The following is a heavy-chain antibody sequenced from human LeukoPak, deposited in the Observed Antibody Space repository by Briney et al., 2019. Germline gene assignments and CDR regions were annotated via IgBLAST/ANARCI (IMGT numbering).Heavy chain of an antibody. CDR2: ISSSSSTI. CDR1: GFIFSSYS. J-gene: IGHJ3*02. Sequence: GGSLRLSCAASGFIFSSYSMNWVRQAPGKGLEWVSYISSSSSTIYYTDSVKGRFTISRDNAKNSLYLQMSSLRAEDTAVYYCVRDHHRRHYDSQARDTFDIWGQGTMVAVSS. D-gene: IGHD3-22*01. CDR3: VRDHHRRHYDSQARDTFDI. V-gene: IGHV3-48*01.